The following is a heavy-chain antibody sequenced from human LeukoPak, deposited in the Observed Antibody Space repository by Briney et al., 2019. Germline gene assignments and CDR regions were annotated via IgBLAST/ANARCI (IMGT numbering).Heavy chain of an antibody. J-gene: IGHJ4*02. V-gene: IGHV3-53*01. CDR3: ARRAGDYSHPYDY. CDR2: IYSGGNT. D-gene: IGHD3-22*01. CDR1: GLTVSSDC. Sequence: GGSLRLSCAASGLTVSSDCMSWVRQAPGKGLEWVSFIYSGGNTYYADSVKGRFTISRDNSKNTVHLQMNSLRAEDTAMYYCARRAGDYSHPYDYWGQGTLVTVSS.